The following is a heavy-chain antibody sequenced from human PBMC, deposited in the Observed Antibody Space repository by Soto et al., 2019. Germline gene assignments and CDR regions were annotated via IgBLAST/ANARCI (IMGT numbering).Heavy chain of an antibody. CDR2: INESGST. V-gene: IGHV4-34*01. CDR3: ARGSGIVALPGEMEDVNYDY. Sequence: QVQLQQWGAGLVKPSETLSLSCAVYGQSLSGHSWAWIRQPPGKGLEWIGEINESGSTYYNPSLKSRVTSSTDTSKKQFSLKLSSVSAADTAAYFCARGSGIVALPGEMEDVNYDYWGQGTLVNVSS. J-gene: IGHJ4*02. CDR1: GQSLSGHS. D-gene: IGHD2-21*01.